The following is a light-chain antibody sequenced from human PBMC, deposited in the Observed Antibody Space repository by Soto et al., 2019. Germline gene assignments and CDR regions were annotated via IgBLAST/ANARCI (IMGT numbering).Light chain of an antibody. J-gene: IGLJ1*01. CDR1: SSNIGAGYD. CDR3: QSYGSSLSGYV. Sequence: QSVLTQPPSVSGAPGQRVTISCTGSSSNIGAGYDVHWYQQLPGTAPKLLIYGNSNRPSGVPDRFSGSKSGTSASLAITGLQAEDEADYYCQSYGSSLSGYVLGTGTKVTVL. CDR2: GNS. V-gene: IGLV1-40*01.